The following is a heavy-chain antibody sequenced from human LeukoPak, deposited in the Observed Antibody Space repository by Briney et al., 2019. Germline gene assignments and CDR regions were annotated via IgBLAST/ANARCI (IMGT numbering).Heavy chain of an antibody. CDR3: ARDRAGGRAYYYYYMDV. J-gene: IGHJ6*03. D-gene: IGHD3-10*01. CDR1: GGSISSYY. Sequence: SETLSLTCTVSGGSISSYYWSWIRQPAGKGLEWIGRIYTSGSTNYNPSLKSRVTMSIDTSKNQFSLKLTSVTAADTAVYYCARDRAGGRAYYYYYMDVWGKGTTVTISS. CDR2: IYTSGST. V-gene: IGHV4-4*07.